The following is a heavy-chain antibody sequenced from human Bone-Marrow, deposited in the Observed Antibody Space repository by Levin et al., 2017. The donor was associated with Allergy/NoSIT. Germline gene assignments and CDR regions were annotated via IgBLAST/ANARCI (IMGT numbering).Heavy chain of an antibody. D-gene: IGHD6-13*01. CDR3: ARDHSPTWYYLDL. CDR1: GFTLSTYA. V-gene: IGHV3-30*04. CDR2: TSHDGRDT. J-gene: IGHJ4*02. Sequence: GGSLRLSCAASGFTLSTYAMHWVRQAPGKGLEWVALTSHDGRDTYYPDSVKGRFTISRDNSKNTLYLQVNSLRPEDTAVYYCARDHSPTWYYLDLWGRGTLVTVSS.